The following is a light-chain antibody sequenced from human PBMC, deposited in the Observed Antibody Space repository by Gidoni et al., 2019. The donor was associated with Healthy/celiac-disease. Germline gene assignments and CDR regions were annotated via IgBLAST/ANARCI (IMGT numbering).Light chain of an antibody. J-gene: IGKJ5*01. V-gene: IGKV2-28*01. Sequence: DIVMTQSPLSLPVTPGEPASISCSSSQSLLHSNGYNYLDWYLQKPGQSPQLLIYLGSNRASGVPDRFSGSGSGTDFTLKISRVEAEDVGVYYCMQARQTPPAFGQGTRLEIK. CDR2: LGS. CDR3: MQARQTPPA. CDR1: QSLLHSNGYNY.